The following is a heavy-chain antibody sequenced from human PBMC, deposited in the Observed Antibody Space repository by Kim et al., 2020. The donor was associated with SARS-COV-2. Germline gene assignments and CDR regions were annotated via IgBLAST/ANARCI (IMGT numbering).Heavy chain of an antibody. D-gene: IGHD2-8*02. CDR3: ARYCPGLVCHQGFDY. J-gene: IGHJ4*02. Sequence: ADSVKCRFTISRDTSKSTLYLQMNSLRDEDTAIYYCARYCPGLVCHQGFDYWGQGTLVTVSS. V-gene: IGHV3-53*01.